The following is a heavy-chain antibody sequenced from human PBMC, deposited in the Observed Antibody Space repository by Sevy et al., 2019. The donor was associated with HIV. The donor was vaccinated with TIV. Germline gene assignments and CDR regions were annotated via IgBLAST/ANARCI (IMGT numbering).Heavy chain of an antibody. CDR2: ISFDGSKK. J-gene: IGHJ4*02. V-gene: IGHV3-30*18. D-gene: IGHD6-6*01. Sequence: GGSLRLSCAASGFIFSTYGMHWVRQAPGKGLEWVALISFDGSKKYYADSVKGRFTISRDNSKNTLYLEMSSLRSEDTAVYYCAKDPSLQLVLDYWGQETLVTVSS. CDR1: GFIFSTYG. CDR3: AKDPSLQLVLDY.